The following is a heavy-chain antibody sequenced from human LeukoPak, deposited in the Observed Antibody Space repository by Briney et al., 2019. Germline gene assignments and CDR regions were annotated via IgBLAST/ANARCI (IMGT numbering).Heavy chain of an antibody. CDR2: IYHSGST. CDR3: ARGEYQLDY. D-gene: IGHD2-2*01. J-gene: IGHJ4*02. CDR1: GGSISSGGYS. Sequence: SQTLSLTCAVSGGSISSGGYSWSWIRQPPGKGLEWIGYIYHSGSTYYNPSLKSRVTISVDRSKNQFSLKLSSVTAADTAVYYCARGEYQLDYRGQGTLVTVSS. V-gene: IGHV4-30-2*01.